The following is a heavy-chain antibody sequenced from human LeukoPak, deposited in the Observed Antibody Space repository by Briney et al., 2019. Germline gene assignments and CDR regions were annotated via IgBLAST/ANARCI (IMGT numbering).Heavy chain of an antibody. D-gene: IGHD6-19*01. CDR2: IYYSGST. V-gene: IGHV4-59*12. Sequence: PSETLSLTCTVSGGSISSYYWSWIRQPPGKGLEWIGYIYYSGSTNYNPSLKSRVTISVDTSKNQFSLKLSSVTAADTAVYYCARDSSGWGAGYFQHWGQGTLVTVSS. CDR1: GGSISSYY. CDR3: ARDSSGWGAGYFQH. J-gene: IGHJ1*01.